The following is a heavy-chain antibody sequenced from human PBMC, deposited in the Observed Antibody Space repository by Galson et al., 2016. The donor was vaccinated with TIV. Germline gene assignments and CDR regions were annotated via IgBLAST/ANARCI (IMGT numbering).Heavy chain of an antibody. V-gene: IGHV4-39*01. CDR2: IYYSGSA. CDR1: GGSISSTSYY. Sequence: LSLTCTVSGGSISSTSYYWGWIRQPPGKGLEWIGNIYYSGSAYYNPSLKSRVTISVDTSKNQFSLKLSSVTAADTAVYYCATYCSSTTCLFDPCGQGTLVTVSS. CDR3: ATYCSSTTCLFDP. J-gene: IGHJ5*02. D-gene: IGHD2-2*01.